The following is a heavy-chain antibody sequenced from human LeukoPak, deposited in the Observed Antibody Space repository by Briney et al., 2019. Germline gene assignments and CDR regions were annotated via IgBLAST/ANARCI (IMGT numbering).Heavy chain of an antibody. CDR3: ARGSSGVDY. CDR1: GFTFSDYY. CDR2: IPRSGTSI. V-gene: IGHV3-11*01. J-gene: IGHJ4*02. D-gene: IGHD6-19*01. Sequence: GGSLRLSCLASGFTFSDYYMSWIRQAPGKGLEWISYIPRSGTSINYADSVRDRFTISRDNAKNSLYLQMNSLTTEDTAVYYCARGSSGVDYWGQGTLVTVSS.